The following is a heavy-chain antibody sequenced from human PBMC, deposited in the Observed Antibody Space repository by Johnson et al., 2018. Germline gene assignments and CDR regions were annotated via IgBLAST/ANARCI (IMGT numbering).Heavy chain of an antibody. CDR2: IYRGGST. CDR1: GFTVSSNY. D-gene: IGHD5-18*01. CDR3: ARDGKTAMAGDVFDI. Sequence: EVQLVQSGGGLVQXGGSLRLXCVASGFTVSSNYMSWVRQAPGKGLEWVSVIYRGGSTYYADSVKGRFTISRDNSKNTLYLQMNSLRAEDTGVYYCARDGKTAMAGDVFDIWGQGTMVTVSS. J-gene: IGHJ3*02. V-gene: IGHV3-66*02.